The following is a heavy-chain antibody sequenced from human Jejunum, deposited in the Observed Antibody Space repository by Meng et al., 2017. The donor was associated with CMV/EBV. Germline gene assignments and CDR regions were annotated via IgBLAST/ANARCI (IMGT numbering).Heavy chain of an antibody. V-gene: IGHV3-30-3*01. CDR1: GFTFSCYA. CDR3: ARGRVSYTSWSPQGY. Sequence: SGFTFSCYAMHWVRQAPGKGLEWVALISYDGINEYYVDSVKGRFTISRDNSKNTLDLQMNSLRAEDTAMYYCARGRVSYTSWSPQGYWGQGTMVTVSS. D-gene: IGHD6-6*01. CDR2: ISYDGINE. J-gene: IGHJ4*02.